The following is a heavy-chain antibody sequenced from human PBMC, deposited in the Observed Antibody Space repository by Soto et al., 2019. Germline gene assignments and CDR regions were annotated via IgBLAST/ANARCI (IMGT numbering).Heavy chain of an antibody. CDR1: GGTFSSYT. Sequence: QVQLVQSGAEVKKPGSSVKVSCKASGGTFSSYTISWVRQAPGQGLEWMGRIIPILGIANYAQKFQGRVTITADKSTSTAYMELSSLRSEDTAVYYCARGRIKAQDCSGGSCYSGYYYYGMDVWGQGTTVTVSS. V-gene: IGHV1-69*02. J-gene: IGHJ6*02. CDR3: ARGRIKAQDCSGGSCYSGYYYYGMDV. CDR2: IIPILGIA. D-gene: IGHD2-15*01.